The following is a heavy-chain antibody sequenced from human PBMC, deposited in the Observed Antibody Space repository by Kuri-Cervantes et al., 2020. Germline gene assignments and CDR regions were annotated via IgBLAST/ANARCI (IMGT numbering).Heavy chain of an antibody. J-gene: IGHJ4*02. V-gene: IGHV3-48*01. CDR2: ISSSGSTI. D-gene: IGHD3-22*01. CDR3: AKVGSGYYFDY. Sequence: GESLKISCAASGFTFSNYSMNWVRQAPGKGLEWVSSISSSGSTIYYADSVKGRFTISRDNSKNTLYLQMNSLRAEDTAVYYRAKVGSGYYFDYWGQGTLVTVSS. CDR1: GFTFSNYS.